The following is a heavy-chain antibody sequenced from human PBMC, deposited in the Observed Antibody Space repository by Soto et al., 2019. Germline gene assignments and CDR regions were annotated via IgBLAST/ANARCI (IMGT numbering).Heavy chain of an antibody. Sequence: GGSLRLSCAASGVTFYSYAMTWVRQAPGKGLEWVSAISGGGSSTYYAESVKGRFTISRHNSKNTLYLQMNSLRAEDTAIYYCAKTIEMATIRPFDYWGQGTVVTVSS. D-gene: IGHD5-12*01. J-gene: IGHJ4*02. CDR1: GVTFYSYA. CDR3: AKTIEMATIRPFDY. V-gene: IGHV3-23*01. CDR2: ISGGGSST.